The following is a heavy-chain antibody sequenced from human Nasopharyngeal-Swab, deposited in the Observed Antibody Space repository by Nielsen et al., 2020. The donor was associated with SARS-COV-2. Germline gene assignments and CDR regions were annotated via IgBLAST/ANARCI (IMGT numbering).Heavy chain of an antibody. J-gene: IGHJ3*02. CDR3: ARAGYCSGGSCYSNDAFDI. CDR2: IYYSGST. Sequence: SETLSLTCTVSGGSISSYYWSWIRQPPGTGLERIGYIYYSGSTNYNPSLKSRVTISVDTSKNQFYLKLSSVTAADTAVYYCARAGYCSGGSCYSNDAFDIWGQGTMVTVSS. V-gene: IGHV4-59*08. D-gene: IGHD2-15*01. CDR1: GGSISSYY.